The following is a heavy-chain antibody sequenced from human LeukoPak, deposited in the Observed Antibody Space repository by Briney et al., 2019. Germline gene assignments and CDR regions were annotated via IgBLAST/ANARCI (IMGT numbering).Heavy chain of an antibody. J-gene: IGHJ4*02. CDR2: ILSSTTT. CDR3: ATGSGYYASD. V-gene: IGHV3-23*01. D-gene: IGHD3-22*01. Sequence: GGSLRLSYAASGFTFSSYGLSWVRQAPGKGLEWVAAILSSTTTNYADSVKGRFTISRDNSKSTLYLQMSSLRAEDTAIYYCATGSGYYASDWGQGTLVTISS. CDR1: GFTFSSYG.